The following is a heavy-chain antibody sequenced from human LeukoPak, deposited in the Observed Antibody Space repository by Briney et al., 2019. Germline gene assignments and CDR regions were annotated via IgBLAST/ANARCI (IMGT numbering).Heavy chain of an antibody. V-gene: IGHV4-34*01. Sequence: PSETLSLTCAVYGGSFSGYYWSWIRQPPGKGLEWIGEINHSGSTNYNPSLKSRVTISVDTSKNQFSLKLSSVTAADTAVYYCARVGSGYSGYDYYYFDYWGQGTLVTVSS. D-gene: IGHD5-12*01. CDR3: ARVGSGYSGYDYYYFDY. CDR2: INHSGST. CDR1: GGSFSGYY. J-gene: IGHJ4*02.